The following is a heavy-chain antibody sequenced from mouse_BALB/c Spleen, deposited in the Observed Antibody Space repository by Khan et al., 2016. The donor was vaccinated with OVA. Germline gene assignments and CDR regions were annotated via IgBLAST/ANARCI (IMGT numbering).Heavy chain of an antibody. CDR1: GYTFTDHA. CDR2: ISTYSGNT. D-gene: IGHD2-3*01. J-gene: IGHJ2*01. CDR3: ARHAYDGYYDC. Sequence: QVQLQQSGPELVRPGVSAKTSCKGSGYTFTDHAMYWVKQSHAKSLEWIGLISTYSGNTNYNQKFKGKATMTVDKSSSTAYMELARLTSYDSASYYWARHAYDGYYDCWGQCTTLTIST. V-gene: IGHV1S137*01.